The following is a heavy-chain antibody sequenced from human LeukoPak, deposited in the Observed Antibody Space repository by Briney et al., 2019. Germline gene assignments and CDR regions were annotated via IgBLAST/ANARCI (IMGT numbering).Heavy chain of an antibody. CDR3: AIDFWSGHDY. J-gene: IGHJ4*02. V-gene: IGHV3-23*01. CDR1: GFTFSSYA. Sequence: PGGSLRLSCAASGFTFSSYAMSWVRQAPGKGLEWVSAISGSGGSTYYADSVKGRFTISRDNSKNTLYLQMNSLRVEDTAVFYCAIDFWSGHDYWGQGTLVTVSS. D-gene: IGHD3-3*01. CDR2: ISGSGGST.